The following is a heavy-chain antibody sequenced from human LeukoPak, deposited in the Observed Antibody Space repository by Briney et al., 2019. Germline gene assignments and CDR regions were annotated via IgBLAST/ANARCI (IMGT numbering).Heavy chain of an antibody. V-gene: IGHV3-21*04. CDR3: ARQKSAYDSEFDY. D-gene: IGHD3-3*01. CDR2: ISSSSSYI. J-gene: IGHJ4*02. CDR1: GFTFSSYS. Sequence: GGSLRLSCAASGFTFSSYSMNWVRQAPGKGLEWVSSISSSSSYIYYADSVKGRFTISRDNAKNSLYLQMNSLKASDTAMYYCARQKSAYDSEFDYWGQGTLVTVSS.